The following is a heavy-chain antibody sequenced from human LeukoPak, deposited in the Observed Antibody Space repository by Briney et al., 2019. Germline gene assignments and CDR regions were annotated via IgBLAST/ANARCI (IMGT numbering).Heavy chain of an antibody. CDR2: IYYSGST. D-gene: IGHD4-17*01. CDR3: ARGAGLRHAFDI. Sequence: SETLSLTSTVSGVSLNSYYWSWIRQPPGKGLEWIGYIYYSGSTNYNPSLKSRVTISVDTSKNQISLKLSSLTAADTAMYYCARGAGLRHAFDIWGQGTMVTVSS. CDR1: GVSLNSYY. V-gene: IGHV4-59*01. J-gene: IGHJ3*02.